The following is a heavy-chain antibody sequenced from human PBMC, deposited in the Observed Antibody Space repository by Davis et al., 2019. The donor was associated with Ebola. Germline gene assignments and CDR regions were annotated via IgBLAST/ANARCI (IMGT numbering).Heavy chain of an antibody. CDR1: GFIFRNWG. D-gene: IGHD2-2*01. Sequence: PGGSLRLSCAASGFIFRNWGMTWVRQASGKGLECVAAISMRGDTTDYADSVRGRFTIARDNSNNMLYLQMNILTVEDTGVYYCVQGTTSCKAWGQGTLVTVSS. CDR2: ISMRGDTT. CDR3: VQGTTSCKA. V-gene: IGHV3-23*01. J-gene: IGHJ4*02.